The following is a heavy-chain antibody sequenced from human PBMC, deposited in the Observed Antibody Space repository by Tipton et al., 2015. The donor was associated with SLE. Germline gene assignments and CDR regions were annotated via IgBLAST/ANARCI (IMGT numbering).Heavy chain of an antibody. V-gene: IGHV4-59*11. CDR2: IYDSGST. CDR1: GGSIRGHY. Sequence: TLSLTCTVSGGSIRGHYWNWIRQPPGKGLEWIGHIYDSGSTNYNPSLRGRVSISVDKSKNQFSLKLTSVTAADTAVYYCARRDVEVAPLGFDYWGQGTLVTVSS. J-gene: IGHJ4*02. CDR3: ARRDVEVAPLGFDY. D-gene: IGHD5-24*01.